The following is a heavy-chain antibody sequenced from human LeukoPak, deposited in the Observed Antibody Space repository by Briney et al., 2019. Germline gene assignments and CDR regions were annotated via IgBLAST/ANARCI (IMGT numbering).Heavy chain of an antibody. D-gene: IGHD5-18*01. Sequence: GGSLRLSCAASGFTVSNNYMSWVRQAPGKGLEWVSVIYSGGSTYYADSVKGRFTISRDNSKNTLYLQMNSLRAEDTAVYYCARDGDTAMAAFDYWGQGTLVTVSS. J-gene: IGHJ4*02. CDR1: GFTVSNNY. CDR3: ARDGDTAMAAFDY. CDR2: IYSGGST. V-gene: IGHV3-53*01.